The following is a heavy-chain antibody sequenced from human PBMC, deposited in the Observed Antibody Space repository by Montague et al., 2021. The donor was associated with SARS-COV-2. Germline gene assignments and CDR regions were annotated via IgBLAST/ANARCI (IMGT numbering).Heavy chain of an antibody. Sequence: SETLSLTCTVSGDSISNYYWSWIRRPPGKGLEWIGYIYYSGSTNXNPSLKSRVTISVDTSKNQFSLRLSSVTAADTAVYYCARLPYILPGYAYFDFWGQGGLVIVSS. J-gene: IGHJ4*02. D-gene: IGHD3-9*01. CDR3: ARLPYILPGYAYFDF. CDR2: IYYSGST. CDR1: GDSISNYY. V-gene: IGHV4-59*08.